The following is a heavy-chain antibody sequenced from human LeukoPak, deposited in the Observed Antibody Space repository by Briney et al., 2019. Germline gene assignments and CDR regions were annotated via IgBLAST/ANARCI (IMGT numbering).Heavy chain of an antibody. CDR2: INPNSGGT. V-gene: IGHV1-2*02. J-gene: IGHJ4*02. CDR1: GYTFTGYY. D-gene: IGHD2-2*01. CDR3: ARDLADIVVVPAAFFDY. Sequence: ASVKVSCKASGYTFTGYYMHWVRQAPGQGLEWMGWINPNSGGTNYAQKFQGRVTMTRDTSISTAYMELSRLRSDDTAVYYCARDLADIVVVPAAFFDYWGQGTLVTVSS.